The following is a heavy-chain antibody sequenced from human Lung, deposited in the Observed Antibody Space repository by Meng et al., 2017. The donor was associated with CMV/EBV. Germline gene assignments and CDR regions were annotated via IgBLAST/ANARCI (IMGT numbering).Heavy chain of an antibody. J-gene: IGHJ6*02. CDR2: IYSGGST. CDR1: GFTVSSNY. V-gene: IGHV3-66*02. CDR3: ARDQGRGYSYGQAYYYGMDV. Sequence: GESXKISCAASGFTVSSNYMSWVRRAPGKGLEWVSVIYSGGSTYYADSVKGRFTISRDNSKNTLYLQMNSLRAEDTAVYYCARDQGRGYSYGQAYYYGMDVWGQGTTVTVSS. D-gene: IGHD5-18*01.